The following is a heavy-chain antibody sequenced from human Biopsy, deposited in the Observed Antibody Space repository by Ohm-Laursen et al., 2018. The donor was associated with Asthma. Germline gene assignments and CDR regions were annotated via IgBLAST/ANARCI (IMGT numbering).Heavy chain of an antibody. D-gene: IGHD3-22*01. CDR1: GGSITSSSYY. CDR3: VRHQYSSSWSTFDY. CDR2: MYHSGSP. Sequence: SETLSLTCTVSGGSITSSSYYWGWNRLPPGKGMEWIGSMYHSGSPYYHPSLKSRATISVDTSKNQLSLKMSSVTAADTAVYFCVRHQYSSSWSTFDYWGQGALVTVSS. V-gene: IGHV4-39*01. J-gene: IGHJ4*02.